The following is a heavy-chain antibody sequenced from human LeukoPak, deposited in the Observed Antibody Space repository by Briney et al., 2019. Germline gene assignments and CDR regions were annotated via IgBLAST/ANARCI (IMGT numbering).Heavy chain of an antibody. D-gene: IGHD3-9*01. V-gene: IGHV4-39*01. CDR1: GGSISSSSYY. Sequence: PSETLSLTCTVSGGSISSSSYYWGWIRQPPGKGLEWIGSIYYSGSTYYNPSLKSRVTISVDTSKNQFSLKLSSVTAADTAVYYCARGTYYSFYFVHDYWGQGTLVTVSS. CDR3: ARGTYYSFYFVHDY. J-gene: IGHJ4*02. CDR2: IYYSGST.